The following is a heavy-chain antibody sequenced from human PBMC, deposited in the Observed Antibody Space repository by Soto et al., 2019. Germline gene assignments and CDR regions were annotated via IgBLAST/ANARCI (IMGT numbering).Heavy chain of an antibody. D-gene: IGHD3-22*01. Sequence: SETLSLTCTVFGGSISSYYWSWIRQPPGKGLEWIGYIYYTGSTNYNPSLKSRVTISVDTSKNQFSLKLSSVTAADTAVYYCARDTSYYYDSSGKEGGFDYWGQGTLVTVSS. CDR3: ARDTSYYYDSSGKEGGFDY. CDR1: GGSISSYY. CDR2: IYYTGST. J-gene: IGHJ4*02. V-gene: IGHV4-59*01.